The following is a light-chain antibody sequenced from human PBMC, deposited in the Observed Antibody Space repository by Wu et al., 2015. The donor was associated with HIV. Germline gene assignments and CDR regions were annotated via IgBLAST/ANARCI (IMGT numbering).Light chain of an antibody. CDR3: QQYGGSPVR. J-gene: IGKJ1*01. CDR1: QSVTSNY. CDR2: GAS. V-gene: IGKV3-20*01. Sequence: EIVLTQSPGILSLSPGERATLSCRASQSVTSNYLAWYQQKPGQAPRLLIYGASSRAPGIPDRFSGSGSGTDFTLTISRLEPEDFAVYYCQQYGGSPVRFGQGPRWKSN.